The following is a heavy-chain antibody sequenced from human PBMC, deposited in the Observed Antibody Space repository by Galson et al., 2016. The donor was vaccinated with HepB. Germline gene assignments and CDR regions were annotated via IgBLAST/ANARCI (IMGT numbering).Heavy chain of an antibody. CDR1: GFTFSHAW. Sequence: SLRLSCAASGFTFSHAWMSWVRQAPGKGLEWVGHIKNRAEGGTTDYTAPVKGIFYISIDDSEDTLYLQLSSLKTEDTAMYYCTTDLPAIGGQGFDFWCQGILVTVSS. V-gene: IGHV3-15*01. D-gene: IGHD2-15*01. J-gene: IGHJ4*02. CDR2: IKNRAEGGTT. CDR3: TTDLPAIGGQGFDF.